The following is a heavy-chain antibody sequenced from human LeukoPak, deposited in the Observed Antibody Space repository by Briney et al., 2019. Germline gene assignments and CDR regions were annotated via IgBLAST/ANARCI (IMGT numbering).Heavy chain of an antibody. Sequence: PSETLSLTCAVSGGSISSSDYSWSWIRQPPGKGLEWIGYIYHSGSTYYNPSLKSRVTISVDRSKNQFSLKLSSVTAADTAVYYCARETLNNWFDPWGQGTLVTVSS. CDR3: ARETLNNWFDP. V-gene: IGHV4-30-2*01. CDR2: IYHSGST. CDR1: GGSISSSDYS. J-gene: IGHJ5*02.